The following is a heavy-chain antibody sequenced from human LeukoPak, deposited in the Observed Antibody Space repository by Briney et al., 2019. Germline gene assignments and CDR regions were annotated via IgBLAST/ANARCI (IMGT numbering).Heavy chain of an antibody. D-gene: IGHD6-13*01. CDR1: GYTFTSFG. CDR2: IHTNNGNT. J-gene: IGHJ4*02. Sequence: ASVKVSCMASGYTFTSFGISWVRQAPGQGREWIGWIHTNNGNTNYAEKLQGRVIMTTDTSTSTVYMDLRSLRADDTALYYCAREGRPGRAAVVSYDYWGQGTLVTVSS. CDR3: AREGRPGRAAVVSYDY. V-gene: IGHV1-18*01.